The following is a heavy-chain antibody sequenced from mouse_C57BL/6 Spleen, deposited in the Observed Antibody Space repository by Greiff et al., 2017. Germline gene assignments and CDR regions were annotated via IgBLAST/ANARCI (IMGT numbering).Heavy chain of an antibody. J-gene: IGHJ3*01. CDR2: ISSGGSYT. CDR3: ASGTAQATAWFAY. V-gene: IGHV5-6*01. CDR1: GFTFTSYG. Sequence: DVQLVESGGDLVKPGGSLKLSCAASGFTFTSYGMSWVRQTPDKRLEWVATISSGGSYTYYPDSVKGRFTLSRDNAKNTLYLQMSSLKSEDTAMYDCASGTAQATAWFAYWGQGTLVTVSA. D-gene: IGHD3-2*02.